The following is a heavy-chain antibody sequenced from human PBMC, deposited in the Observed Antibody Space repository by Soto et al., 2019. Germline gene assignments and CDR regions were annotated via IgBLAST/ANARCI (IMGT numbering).Heavy chain of an antibody. CDR2: IDTNGDT. J-gene: IGHJ4*02. Sequence: QVQLQESGSGLLKPSQTLSLACSVSGDSLRRGFHHWSWIRQTPGKGLQLIGYIDTNGDTHYDPSLRNRLNMSIVTTESRFSLKVTSVTAADTAVYYCARGTVYYCPNDKCGFFFDHWGQGALVTVTS. D-gene: IGHD2-8*01. CDR3: ARGTVYYCPNDKCGFFFDH. V-gene: IGHV4-31*03. CDR1: GDSLRRGFHH.